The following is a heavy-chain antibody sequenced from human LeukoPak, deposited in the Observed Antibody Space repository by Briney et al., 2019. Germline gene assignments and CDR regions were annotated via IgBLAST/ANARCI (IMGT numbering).Heavy chain of an antibody. CDR1: GYTFTGYY. Sequence: ASVKVSCKASGYTFTGYYMHWVRQAPGQGLEWMGIISPSGGSTSYAQKFQGRVTMTRDTSTSTVYMELSSLRSEDTAVYYCAREGASGFDYWGQGTLVTVSS. CDR2: ISPSGGST. CDR3: AREGASGFDY. V-gene: IGHV1-46*03. J-gene: IGHJ4*02. D-gene: IGHD1-26*01.